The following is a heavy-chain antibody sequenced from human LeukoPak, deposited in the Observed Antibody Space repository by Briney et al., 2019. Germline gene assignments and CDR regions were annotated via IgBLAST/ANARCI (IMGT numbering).Heavy chain of an antibody. CDR1: SGSFSGYY. V-gene: IGHV4-34*01. CDR2: INHSGST. Sequence: SETLSPTCAVYSGSFSGYYWSWIRQPPGKGLEWIGEINHSGSTNYNPSLKSRVTISVDTSKNQFSLKLSSVTAADTAVYYCARLMVRGVATIDYWGQGTLVTVSS. J-gene: IGHJ4*02. D-gene: IGHD3-10*01. CDR3: ARLMVRGVATIDY.